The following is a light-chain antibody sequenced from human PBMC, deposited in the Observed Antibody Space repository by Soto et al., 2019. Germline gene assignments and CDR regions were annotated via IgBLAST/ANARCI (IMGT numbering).Light chain of an antibody. CDR1: SSNIGAGYD. Sequence: QSVLTQPPSVSGAPGQRVTISCTGSSSNIGAGYDVRWYQQLPGTAPKLLIYGNSNRPSGVPDRFSGSKSGTSASLAITGLQSEDEADYYGQSYHRSLRYVFGTGTKVTDL. CDR3: QSYHRSLRYV. CDR2: GNS. V-gene: IGLV1-40*01. J-gene: IGLJ1*01.